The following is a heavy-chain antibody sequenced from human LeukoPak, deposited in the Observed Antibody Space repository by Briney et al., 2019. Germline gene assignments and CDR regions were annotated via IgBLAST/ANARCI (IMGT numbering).Heavy chain of an antibody. J-gene: IGHJ4*02. D-gene: IGHD6-25*01. V-gene: IGHV5-51*01. CDR3: ARRGLYYFDY. Sequence: GESLQISCKVSGYRFPSYWIGGVRPLPGKGLEWMGIIFPADSDAKYSPSFQGQVTISADKSNNTAYVQWSSLKASDTAIYYCARRGLYYFDYWGQGTLVTVSS. CDR2: IFPADSDA. CDR1: GYRFPSYW.